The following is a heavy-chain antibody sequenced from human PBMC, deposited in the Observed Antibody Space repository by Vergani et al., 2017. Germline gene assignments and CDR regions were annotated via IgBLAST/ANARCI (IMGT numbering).Heavy chain of an antibody. Sequence: QVQLVQSGAEVKKPGSSVKVSCKASGGTFSSYAISWVRQAPGQGLEWMGGIIPIFGTANYGQKFQGRVTITADESTSTAYMELSSLRSEDTAVYYCASGAMYYDFWSGYLDVWGKGTTVTVSS. CDR2: IIPIFGTA. V-gene: IGHV1-69*12. CDR3: ASGAMYYDFWSGYLDV. D-gene: IGHD3-3*01. CDR1: GGTFSSYA. J-gene: IGHJ6*04.